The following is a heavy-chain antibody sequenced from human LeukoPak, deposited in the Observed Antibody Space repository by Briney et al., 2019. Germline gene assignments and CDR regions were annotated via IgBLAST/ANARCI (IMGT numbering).Heavy chain of an antibody. CDR3: ARLAGAVAGRGYFDY. CDR1: GDSFTTYW. CDR2: IYPGDSDT. V-gene: IGHV5-51*01. D-gene: IGHD6-19*01. J-gene: IGHJ4*02. Sequence: GESLKISCKHSGDSFTTYWIGWVRQMPGKGLEWMGIIYPGDSDTRYSPSSQGQVTISADKSISTAYLQWSSLKASDTAMYYCARLAGAVAGRGYFDYWGQGTLVTVSS.